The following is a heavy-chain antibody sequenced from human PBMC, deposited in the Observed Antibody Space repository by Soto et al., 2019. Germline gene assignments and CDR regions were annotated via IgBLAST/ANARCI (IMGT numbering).Heavy chain of an antibody. V-gene: IGHV3-53*01. CDR1: GFTVSSNY. CDR3: ARVLPGGGYPHDYFDY. Sequence: PGGSLRLSCAASGFTVSSNYMSWVRQAPGKGLEWVSVIYSGGSTYYADSVKGRFTISRDNAKNSLYLQMNSLRADDTAVYYCARVLPGGGYPHDYFDYWGQGTLVTVSS. D-gene: IGHD2-15*01. J-gene: IGHJ4*02. CDR2: IYSGGST.